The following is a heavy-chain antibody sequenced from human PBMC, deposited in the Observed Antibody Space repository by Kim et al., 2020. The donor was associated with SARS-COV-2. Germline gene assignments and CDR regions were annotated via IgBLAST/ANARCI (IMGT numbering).Heavy chain of an antibody. CDR2: IWYDGSNK. D-gene: IGHD6-13*01. J-gene: IGHJ6*02. CDR1: GFTFSSYG. V-gene: IGHV3-33*01. Sequence: GGSLRLSCAASGFTFSSYGMHWVRQAPGKGLEWVAVIWYDGSNKYYADSVKGRFTISRDNSKNTLYLQMNSLRAEDTAVYYCARDVSPPYSSSWYVPWLAVKKYYYYYGMDVWGQGTTVTISS. CDR3: ARDVSPPYSSSWYVPWLAVKKYYYYYGMDV.